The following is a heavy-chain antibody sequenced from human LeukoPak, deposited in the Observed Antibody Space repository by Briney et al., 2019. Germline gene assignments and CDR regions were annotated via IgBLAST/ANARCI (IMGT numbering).Heavy chain of an antibody. CDR2: INHSGST. V-gene: IGHV4-34*01. Sequence: PSETLSLTCGVYGGSFSGYYWSWIRQPPGKGLEWIGEINHSGSTNYNPSLKSRVTISVDTSKNQFSLKLSSVTAADTAVYYCARASGAYSFRSSGWLGRSIRRPRDAFDIWGQGTMVTVSS. D-gene: IGHD6-19*01. CDR3: ARASGAYSFRSSGWLGRSIRRPRDAFDI. J-gene: IGHJ3*02. CDR1: GGSFSGYY.